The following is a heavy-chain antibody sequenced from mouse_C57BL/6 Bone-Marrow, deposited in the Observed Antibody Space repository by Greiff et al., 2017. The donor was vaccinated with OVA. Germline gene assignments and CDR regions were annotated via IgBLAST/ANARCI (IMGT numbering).Heavy chain of an antibody. Sequence: EVNVVESGGGLVKPGGSLKLSCAASGFTFSSYAMSWVRQTPEKRLEWVATISDGGSYTYYPDNVKGRFTISRDNAKNNLYLQMSHLKSEDTAMYYCARDFLLLEYWGQGTLVTVSA. CDR1: GFTFSSYA. J-gene: IGHJ3*01. CDR3: ARDFLLLEY. CDR2: ISDGGSYT. V-gene: IGHV5-4*01.